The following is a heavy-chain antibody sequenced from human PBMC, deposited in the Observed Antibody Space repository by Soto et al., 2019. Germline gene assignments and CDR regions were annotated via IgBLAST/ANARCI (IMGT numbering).Heavy chain of an antibody. J-gene: IGHJ3*02. V-gene: IGHV4-31*03. Sequence: QVQLQESGPGLVKPSQTLSLTCTVSGGSISSCGYYWSWIRQHPGKGLEWIGYIYYSGSTYYNPSLKGRVTLSVDTSKNQFSLKLSSVTAADTAVYYCARVVFAMEWELRAFDICGQGTMVTVSS. CDR1: GGSISSCGYY. CDR2: IYYSGST. CDR3: ARVVFAMEWELRAFDI. D-gene: IGHD1-26*01.